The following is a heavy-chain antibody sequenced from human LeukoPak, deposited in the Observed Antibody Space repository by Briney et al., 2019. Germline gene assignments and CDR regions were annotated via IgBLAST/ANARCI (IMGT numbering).Heavy chain of an antibody. V-gene: IGHV1-18*01. CDR2: ISAYNGNT. CDR1: GYTFTSYG. J-gene: IGHJ5*02. CDR3: ARDLPYCSSTSCPVVWFDP. Sequence: ASVKVSCKASGYTFTSYGISWVRQAPGRGLEWMGWISAYNGNTNYAQKLQGRVTMTTDTSTSTAYMELRSLRSDDTAVYYCARDLPYCSSTSCPVVWFDPWGQGTLVTVSS. D-gene: IGHD2-2*01.